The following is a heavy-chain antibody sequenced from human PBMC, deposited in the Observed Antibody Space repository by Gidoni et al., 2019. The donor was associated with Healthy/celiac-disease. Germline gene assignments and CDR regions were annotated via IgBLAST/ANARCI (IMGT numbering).Heavy chain of an antibody. D-gene: IGHD2-15*01. CDR3: ARKLGYCSGGSCHTLDAFDI. CDR1: GFTFISYA. V-gene: IGHV3-23*01. J-gene: IGHJ3*02. CDR2: ISGSGGST. Sequence: EVQLLESGGGLVQPGGSLRLSCPASGFTFISYAMRWVRQAPGKGLEWVSAISGSGGSTYYADSVKGRFTISRDNSKNTLYLQMNSLRAEDTAVYYCARKLGYCSGGSCHTLDAFDIWGQGTMVTVSS.